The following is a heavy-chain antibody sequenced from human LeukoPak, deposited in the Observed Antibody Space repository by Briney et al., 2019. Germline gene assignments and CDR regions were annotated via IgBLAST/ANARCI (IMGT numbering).Heavy chain of an antibody. CDR3: ARDLKRGYSSGRYSWGTGSSNDY. D-gene: IGHD6-19*01. Sequence: GASVTVSCKASGYTFSSYGISWARQAPGQGLEWMGWISAYNGNTYYAQNLQGRVTMTTDTSTSTAYMELRSLRSDDTAVYYCARDLKRGYSSGRYSWGTGSSNDYWGQGTLVTVSS. CDR1: GYTFSSYG. V-gene: IGHV1-18*01. CDR2: ISAYNGNT. J-gene: IGHJ4*02.